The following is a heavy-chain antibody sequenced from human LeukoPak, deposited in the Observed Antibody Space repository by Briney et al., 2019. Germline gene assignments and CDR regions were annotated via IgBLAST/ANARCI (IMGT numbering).Heavy chain of an antibody. CDR1: GFTFSSYA. Sequence: PGRSLRLSCAASGFTFSSYAVHWVRQAPGKGLEWVAVISYDGSNKYYADSAKGRFTISRDNSKNTLYLQMNSLRAEDTAVYYCARGYYYDSSGACFDYWGQGTLVTVSS. CDR3: ARGYYYDSSGACFDY. V-gene: IGHV3-30*04. D-gene: IGHD3-22*01. J-gene: IGHJ4*02. CDR2: ISYDGSNK.